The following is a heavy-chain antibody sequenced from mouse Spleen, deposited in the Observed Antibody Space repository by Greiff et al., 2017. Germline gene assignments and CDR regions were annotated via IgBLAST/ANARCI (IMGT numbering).Heavy chain of an antibody. Sequence: QVQLKQPGAELVKPGASVKLSCKASGYTFTSYWMHWVKQRPGRGLEWIGRIDPNSGGTKYNEKFKSKATLTVDKPSSTAYMQLSSLTSEDSAVYYCARSGYSYYSYDVDAMDYWGQGTSVTVSS. D-gene: IGHD2-12*01. J-gene: IGHJ4*01. V-gene: IGHV1-72*01. CDR2: IDPNSGGT. CDR3: ARSGYSYYSYDVDAMDY. CDR1: GYTFTSYW.